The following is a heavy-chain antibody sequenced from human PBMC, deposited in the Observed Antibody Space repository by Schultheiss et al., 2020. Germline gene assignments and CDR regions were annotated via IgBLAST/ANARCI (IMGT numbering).Heavy chain of an antibody. Sequence: SETLSLTCTVSGGSISSSSYYWGWIRQPPGKGLEWIGSIYYSGSTNYNPSLKSRVTLSVDTSKNQVSLKLNSVTAADTAVYYCASIGYCSGGSCPDYWGQGTLVTVSS. CDR1: GGSISSSSYY. CDR2: IYYSGST. J-gene: IGHJ4*02. D-gene: IGHD2-15*01. V-gene: IGHV4-39*07. CDR3: ASIGYCSGGSCPDY.